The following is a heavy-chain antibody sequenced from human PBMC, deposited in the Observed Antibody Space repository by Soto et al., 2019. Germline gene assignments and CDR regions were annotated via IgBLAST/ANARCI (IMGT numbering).Heavy chain of an antibody. CDR1: GGTFSSYA. CDR3: AGNWNRVDYFDY. D-gene: IGHD1-1*01. V-gene: IGHV1-69*01. Sequence: QVQLVQSGAEVKKPGSSVKVSCKASGGTFSSYAISWVRQAPGQGLEWMGGIIPIFGTANYAQKFQGRVTITADESTSTAYMELSRLRSEASAVYYCAGNWNRVDYFDYWGQGTLVTASS. J-gene: IGHJ4*02. CDR2: IIPIFGTA.